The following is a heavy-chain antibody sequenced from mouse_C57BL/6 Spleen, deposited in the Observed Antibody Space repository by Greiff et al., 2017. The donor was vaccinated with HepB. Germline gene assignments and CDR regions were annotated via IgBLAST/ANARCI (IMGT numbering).Heavy chain of an antibody. V-gene: IGHV1-9*01. D-gene: IGHD1-1*01. CDR2: ILPGSGST. CDR3: ARGSDYYGSSPPWFAY. J-gene: IGHJ3*01. CDR1: GYTFTGYW. Sequence: VKLMESGAELMKPGASVKLSCKATGYTFTGYWIEWVKQRPGHGLEWIGEILPGSGSTNYNEKFKGKATFTADTSSNTAYMQLSSLTTEDSAIYYCARGSDYYGSSPPWFAYWGQGTLVTVSA.